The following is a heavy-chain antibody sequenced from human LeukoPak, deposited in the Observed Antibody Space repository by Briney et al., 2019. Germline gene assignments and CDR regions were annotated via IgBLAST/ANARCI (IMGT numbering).Heavy chain of an antibody. J-gene: IGHJ6*04. V-gene: IGHV3-33*01. Sequence: GGSLRLSCAASGFTFNTYAMHWVRQAPGQGLEWVALIWLDGSHKFYSNSVRGQFTISRDNSKNTVSLQMNNLRPEDTAVYYCARSDYDILTGYYSAYGMDVWGKGTTVTVSS. CDR2: IWLDGSHK. CDR1: GFTFNTYA. D-gene: IGHD3-9*01. CDR3: ARSDYDILTGYYSAYGMDV.